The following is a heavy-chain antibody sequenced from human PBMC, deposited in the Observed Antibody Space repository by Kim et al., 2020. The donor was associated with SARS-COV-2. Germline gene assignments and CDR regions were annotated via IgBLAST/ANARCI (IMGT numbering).Heavy chain of an antibody. Sequence: ADSVKGRFTISRDNSKNSLYLQMNSLRTEDTALYYCAKDNYDFSLYGMDVWGQGTTVTVSS. J-gene: IGHJ6*02. V-gene: IGHV3-43*01. CDR3: AKDNYDFSLYGMDV. D-gene: IGHD3-3*01.